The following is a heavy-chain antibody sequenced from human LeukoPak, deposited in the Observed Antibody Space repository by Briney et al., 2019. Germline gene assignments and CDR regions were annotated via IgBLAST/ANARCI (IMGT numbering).Heavy chain of an antibody. CDR2: INHSGST. CDR3: ATGGHSSSSGCFDP. V-gene: IGHV4-34*01. J-gene: IGHJ5*02. Sequence: SETLSLTCAVYGGSFSNYYWSWIRQPPGKGLEWIGEINHSGSTNYNPSLKSRVTISVDTSKNQFSLKLSSVTAADTAVYYCATGGHSSSSGCFDPRGQGTLVTVSS. CDR1: GGSFSNYY. D-gene: IGHD6-6*01.